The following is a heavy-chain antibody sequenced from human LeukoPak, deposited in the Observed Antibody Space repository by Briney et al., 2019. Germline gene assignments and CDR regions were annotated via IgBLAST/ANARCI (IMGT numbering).Heavy chain of an antibody. Sequence: GASVKVSCKASGGTFSSYAISWVRQAPGQGLEWMGGIIPIFGTANYAQKFQGRVTITTDESTSTAYMELSSLRSEDTAVYYCARGFFVVPAAIGMSFDPWGQGTLVTVSS. D-gene: IGHD2-2*01. CDR2: IIPIFGTA. CDR1: GGTFSSYA. V-gene: IGHV1-69*05. CDR3: ARGFFVVPAAIGMSFDP. J-gene: IGHJ5*02.